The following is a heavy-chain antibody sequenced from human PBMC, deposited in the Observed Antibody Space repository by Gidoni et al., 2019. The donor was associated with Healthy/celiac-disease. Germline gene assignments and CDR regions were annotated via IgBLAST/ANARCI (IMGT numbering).Heavy chain of an antibody. CDR1: GGSISSSSYS. V-gene: IGHV4-39*01. Sequence: QLQLQESGPGLVKPSETLSLTCTVSGGSISSSSYSWGWIRQPPGKGLEWIGSIYYSGSTYYNPSLKSRVTISVDTSKNQFSLKLSSVTAADTAVYYCARPQTGDGYYYYGMDVWGQGTTVTVSS. J-gene: IGHJ6*02. CDR3: ARPQTGDGYYYYGMDV. D-gene: IGHD7-27*01. CDR2: IYYSGST.